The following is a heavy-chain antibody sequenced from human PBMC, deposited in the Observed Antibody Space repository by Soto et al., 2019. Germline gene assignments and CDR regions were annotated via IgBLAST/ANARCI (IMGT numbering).Heavy chain of an antibody. CDR2: IFRSVNA. D-gene: IGHD3-16*01. CDR3: ARGRGSYSAGFDY. Sequence: PSETRSRTWAVSGASISGGGYTWSWIRQPPGKVLEWLGYIFRSVNADYAPSLKSRVTISLDRSKNQFSLNLSSVTAADTAVYYWARGRGSYSAGFDYWGQGTLVTVSS. V-gene: IGHV4-30-2*01. J-gene: IGHJ4*02. CDR1: GASISGGGYT.